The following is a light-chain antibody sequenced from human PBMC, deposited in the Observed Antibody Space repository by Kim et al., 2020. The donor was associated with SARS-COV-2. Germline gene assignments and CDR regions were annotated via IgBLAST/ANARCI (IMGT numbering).Light chain of an antibody. J-gene: IGKJ1*01. Sequence: SPGERADRSCRARQSVSSGYLAWYQQKPGQAPRLVVYSASSRATGIPDRFSGSGSGTDFTLTISRLEPEDFAVYYCQQYGSSPRTFGQGTKVDIK. V-gene: IGKV3-20*01. CDR2: SAS. CDR3: QQYGSSPRT. CDR1: QSVSSGY.